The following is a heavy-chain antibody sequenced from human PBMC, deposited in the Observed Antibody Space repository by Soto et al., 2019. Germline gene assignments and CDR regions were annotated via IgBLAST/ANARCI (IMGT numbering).Heavy chain of an antibody. Sequence: GSLRLSCAASGFSFSSYWMSWVRQASGKGLEWVANIKQDGSEKYYVDSVKGRFTLSRDNAKNSLQLQMSSLRDEDTAIYFCARVAYGNGWIFDYWGQGTLVTVSS. V-gene: IGHV3-7*01. CDR1: GFSFSSYW. CDR2: IKQDGSEK. J-gene: IGHJ4*01. CDR3: ARVAYGNGWIFDY. D-gene: IGHD6-19*01.